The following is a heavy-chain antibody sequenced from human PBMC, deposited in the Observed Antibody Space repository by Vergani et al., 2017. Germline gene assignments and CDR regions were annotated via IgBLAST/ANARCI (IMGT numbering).Heavy chain of an antibody. CDR2: INHSGST. V-gene: IGHV4-34*01. J-gene: IGHJ4*02. CDR1: GRSFSGYY. D-gene: IGHD6-13*01. Sequence: QVQLQQWGAGLLKPSETLSLTCAVYGRSFSGYYWSWIRQPPGKGLEWIGEINHSGSTNYNPSLKSRVTISVDTSKNQFSLKLSSVTAADTAVYYCARGRKYSSSWYRGGFDYWGQGTLVTVSS. CDR3: ARGRKYSSSWYRGGFDY.